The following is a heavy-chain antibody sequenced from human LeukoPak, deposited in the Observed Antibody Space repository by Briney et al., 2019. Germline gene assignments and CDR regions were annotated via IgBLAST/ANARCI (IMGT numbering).Heavy chain of an antibody. D-gene: IGHD6-13*01. CDR1: GGSISNYY. CDR2: IHYSGTT. V-gene: IGHV4-59*01. CDR3: ARGGSISWDNWFDP. J-gene: IGHJ5*02. Sequence: SETLSLTCTVSGGSISNYYWNCMRQPTGRGLEWLAYIHYSGTTNHNPSLKSRVTISVDTSTIQLSLKVTSVTAADTAVYFCARGGSISWDNWFDPWGQGTLVTVSS.